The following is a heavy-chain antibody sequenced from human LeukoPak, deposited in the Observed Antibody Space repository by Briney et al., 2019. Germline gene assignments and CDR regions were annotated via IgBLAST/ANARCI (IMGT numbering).Heavy chain of an antibody. J-gene: IGHJ6*02. D-gene: IGHD2-2*01. Sequence: GSAKDSCKASGYIYTNSGISWVRQAPGQRLEWMGWISAYNGITNYVQTFQGKVTMTTDTSTITAYMELRSLRSDDTAVYYCARDLDIVVGPVVSRHYGLDVWGQGTTVTVSS. CDR3: ARDLDIVVGPVVSRHYGLDV. CDR1: GYIYTNSG. V-gene: IGHV1-18*01. CDR2: ISAYNGIT.